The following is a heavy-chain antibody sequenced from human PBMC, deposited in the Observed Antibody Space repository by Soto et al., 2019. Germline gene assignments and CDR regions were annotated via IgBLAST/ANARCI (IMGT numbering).Heavy chain of an antibody. CDR3: ARDGYDGSGSPYPAY. CDR2: VYYLGST. J-gene: IGHJ4*02. Sequence: SETLSLTCTVSGGSMSEYFWSWIRQSPGKGLEWIGYVYYLGSTDYNPSLKSRVTISVDTSKRQFSLKLSSVTVADTAVYYCARDGYDGSGSPYPAYWGPGAQVTVSS. CDR1: GGSMSEYF. D-gene: IGHD3-10*01. V-gene: IGHV4-59*01.